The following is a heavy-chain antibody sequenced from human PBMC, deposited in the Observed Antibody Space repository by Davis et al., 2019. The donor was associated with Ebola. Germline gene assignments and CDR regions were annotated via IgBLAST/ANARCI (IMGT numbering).Heavy chain of an antibody. CDR1: GFTFSSYA. Sequence: GESLKISCAASGFTFSSYAMSWVRQAPGKGLEWVSAISGSGGSTYYADSVKGRFTISRDNSKNTLYLQMNSRRAEDTAVYYCAKEGPIYSSGWGYYYGMDVWGQGTTVTVSS. J-gene: IGHJ6*02. CDR3: AKEGPIYSSGWGYYYGMDV. D-gene: IGHD6-19*01. CDR2: ISGSGGST. V-gene: IGHV3-23*01.